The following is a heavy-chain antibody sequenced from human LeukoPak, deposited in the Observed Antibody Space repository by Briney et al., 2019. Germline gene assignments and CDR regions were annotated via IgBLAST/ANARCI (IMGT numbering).Heavy chain of an antibody. D-gene: IGHD3-3*01. CDR1: GYTFTSYA. Sequence: ASVKVSCKASGYTFTSYAMHWVRQAPGQRLEWMGWINAGNGNTKYSQEFQGRVTMTTDTSTSTAYMELRSLRSDDTAVYYCARVVFWSGTPRGYYFDYWGQGTLVTVSS. J-gene: IGHJ4*02. V-gene: IGHV1-3*01. CDR3: ARVVFWSGTPRGYYFDY. CDR2: INAGNGNT.